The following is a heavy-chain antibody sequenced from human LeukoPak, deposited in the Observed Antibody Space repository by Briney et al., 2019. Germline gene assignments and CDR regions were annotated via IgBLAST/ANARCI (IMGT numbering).Heavy chain of an antibody. CDR2: MYYSGTT. Sequence: PSETLSLTCTVSGGSVSSSSNYWTWIRQPPGKGLEWIGNMYYSGTTYYNPSLRSRVTISLDTSKNQFSLKLSSVTAADTAVYVCATSDGPSTRYHYMHVWGKGTTVTVSS. D-gene: IGHD5-24*01. V-gene: IGHV4-39*01. CDR1: GGSVSSSSNY. J-gene: IGHJ6*03. CDR3: ATSDGPSTRYHYMHV.